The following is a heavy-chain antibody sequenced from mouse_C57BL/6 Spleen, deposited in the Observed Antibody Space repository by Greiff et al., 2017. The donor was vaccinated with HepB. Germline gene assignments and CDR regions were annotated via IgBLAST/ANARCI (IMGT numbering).Heavy chain of an antibody. CDR2: ISDGGSYT. Sequence: EVQRVESGGGLVKPGGSLKLSCAASGFTFSSYAMSWVRQTPEKRLEWVATISDGGSYTYYPDNVKGRFTISRDNAKNNLYLQMSHLKSEDTAMYYCARDDDYDVADYAMDYWGQGTSVTVSS. V-gene: IGHV5-4*01. D-gene: IGHD2-4*01. CDR1: GFTFSSYA. J-gene: IGHJ4*01. CDR3: ARDDDYDVADYAMDY.